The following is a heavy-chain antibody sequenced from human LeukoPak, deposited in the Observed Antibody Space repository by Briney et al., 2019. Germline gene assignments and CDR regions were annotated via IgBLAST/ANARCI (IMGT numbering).Heavy chain of an antibody. D-gene: IGHD2-2*01. J-gene: IGHJ4*02. V-gene: IGHV3-21*01. Sequence: SLRLPCAFSRLTLSSYNMNCVPQAPAKALACVSSISNTSSYIYYTDSVKGRFTCSRDNDKHSLYLQMHSLRAEDTAVYYCARDVGVDPWDCSSTSCSLYFDYWGQGTLVTVSS. CDR3: ARDVGVDPWDCSSTSCSLYFDY. CDR1: RLTLSSYN. CDR2: ISNTSSYI.